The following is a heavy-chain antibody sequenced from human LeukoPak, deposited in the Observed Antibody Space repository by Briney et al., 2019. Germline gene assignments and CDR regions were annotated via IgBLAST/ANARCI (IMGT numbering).Heavy chain of an antibody. V-gene: IGHV3-21*01. CDR2: ISSSSSYI. Sequence: AGGSLRLSCAASGFTFSSYSMNWVRQAPGKGLEWVSSISSSSSYIYYADSVKGRFTISRDNAKNSLYLQMNSLRAEDTAVYYCARDGDYGDYGAIDYWGQGTLVTVSS. CDR1: GFTFSSYS. CDR3: ARDGDYGDYGAIDY. D-gene: IGHD4-17*01. J-gene: IGHJ4*02.